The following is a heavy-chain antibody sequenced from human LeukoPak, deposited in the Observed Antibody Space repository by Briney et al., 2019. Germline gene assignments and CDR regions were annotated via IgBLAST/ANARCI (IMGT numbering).Heavy chain of an antibody. Sequence: AGGSLRLSCAASGFTFSDYYMSWIRQAPGKGLEWVSYISSSGSTIYYADSVKGRFTISRDNAKNSLYLQMNSLRAEDSAVYYCAAQPCSGGVCYLDYWGQGTLVTVSS. V-gene: IGHV3-11*04. CDR2: ISSSGSTI. D-gene: IGHD2-8*02. CDR1: GFTFSDYY. J-gene: IGHJ4*02. CDR3: AAQPCSGGVCYLDY.